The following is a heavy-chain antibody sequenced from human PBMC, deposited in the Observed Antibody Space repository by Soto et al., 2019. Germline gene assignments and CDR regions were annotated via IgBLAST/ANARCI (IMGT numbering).Heavy chain of an antibody. V-gene: IGHV3-15*01. D-gene: IGHD2-15*01. Sequence: GGSLRLSCAASGFTFSDAWTSWVRQAPGKGLDWVGRIKSKSDGGTTEYAAPVRGRFTISRDDSKNTLYLQMNSLKTEDTAVYYCTTDLWRIAVVVGSTGYFNPWGQGTPVTVSS. CDR1: GFTFSDAW. CDR3: TTDLWRIAVVVGSTGYFNP. J-gene: IGHJ5*02. CDR2: IKSKSDGGTT.